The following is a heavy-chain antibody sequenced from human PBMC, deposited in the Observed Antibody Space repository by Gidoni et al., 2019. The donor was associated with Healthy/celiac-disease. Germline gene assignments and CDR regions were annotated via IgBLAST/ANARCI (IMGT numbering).Heavy chain of an antibody. V-gene: IGHV3-30-3*01. Sequence: QVQLVESGGGVVQPGRSLRLSCAASGFTFSSYAMHWVRQAPGKGLEWVAVISYDGSNKYYADSVKGRFTIARDNSKNTLYLQMNSLRAEDTAVYYCARDQYQLLLHYYYYGMDVWGQGTTVTVSS. CDR2: ISYDGSNK. D-gene: IGHD2-2*01. J-gene: IGHJ6*02. CDR3: ARDQYQLLLHYYYYGMDV. CDR1: GFTFSSYA.